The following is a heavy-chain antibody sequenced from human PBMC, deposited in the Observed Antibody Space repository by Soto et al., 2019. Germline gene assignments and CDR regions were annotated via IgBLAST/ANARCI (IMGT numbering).Heavy chain of an antibody. D-gene: IGHD6-19*01. CDR3: ARGQGVAGYYYYGMDV. Sequence: SSETLSLTCAVSGDSVSSSDFYWTWIRQPPGKPLEWIGYVYSTGTTNYSPSLKSRVDMSVDTSENQFSLKLSSVTAADTAVYYCARGQGVAGYYYYGMDVWGQGTTVTVSS. CDR2: VYSTGTT. V-gene: IGHV4-61*08. J-gene: IGHJ6*02. CDR1: GDSVSSSDFY.